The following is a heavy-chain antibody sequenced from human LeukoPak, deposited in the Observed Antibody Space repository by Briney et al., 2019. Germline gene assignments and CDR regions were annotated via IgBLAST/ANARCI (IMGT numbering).Heavy chain of an antibody. J-gene: IGHJ4*02. CDR3: AKGGGWLYYFDY. CDR1: GFTLSRFT. D-gene: IGHD4-23*01. CDR2: ISGSDSST. Sequence: GGSLRLSCTASGFTLSRFTMNWVRPAPGKGMEWVSGISGSDSSTYYADSVKGRFTISRDNSKKTAYLQMNSLRAEDTAVYYCAKGGGWLYYFDYWGQGTLVTVSS. V-gene: IGHV3-23*01.